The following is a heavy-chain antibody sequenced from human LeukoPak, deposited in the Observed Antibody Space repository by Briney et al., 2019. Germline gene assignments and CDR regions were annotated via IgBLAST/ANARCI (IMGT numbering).Heavy chain of an antibody. CDR2: IYYSGST. D-gene: IGHD3-10*01. CDR1: GGSISSYY. Sequence: PSETLSLTCTVSGGSISSYYWSWIRQPPGKGLEWIGYIYYSGSTNYNPSLKSRVTISVDTSKNQFSLKLSSVTAADTAVYYCARPLWFGEFDNAFDIWGQGTMVTVPS. J-gene: IGHJ3*02. V-gene: IGHV4-59*08. CDR3: ARPLWFGEFDNAFDI.